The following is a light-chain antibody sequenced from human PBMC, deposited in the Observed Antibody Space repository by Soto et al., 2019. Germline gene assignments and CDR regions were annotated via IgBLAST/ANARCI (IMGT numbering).Light chain of an antibody. CDR2: WAS. CDR3: QQYYDTLPT. Sequence: DIVMTQSPDSLAVYLGERATISCKSSQSVLFRSNNKNYLGWYQQKSGRPPRLLIFWASTRESGVPDRFSGSESGTDFTLTISSLQAEDVAVYYCQQYYDTLPTFVQGTRLEIK. J-gene: IGKJ5*01. CDR1: QSVLFRSNNKNY. V-gene: IGKV4-1*01.